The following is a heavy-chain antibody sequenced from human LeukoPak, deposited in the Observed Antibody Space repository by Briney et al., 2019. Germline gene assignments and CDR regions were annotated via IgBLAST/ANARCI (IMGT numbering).Heavy chain of an antibody. CDR2: INPSGGST. CDR3: ARGAEYSSSKDREGDY. D-gene: IGHD6-6*01. J-gene: IGHJ4*02. V-gene: IGHV1-46*01. CDR1: GYTFTSYY. Sequence: ASVKVSCKASGYTFTSYYMHWVRQAPGQGLEWMGIINPSGGSTSYAQKFQGRVTMTRDTSTSTVYMELSSLRSEDTAVYYRARGAEYSSSKDREGDYWGQGTLVTVSS.